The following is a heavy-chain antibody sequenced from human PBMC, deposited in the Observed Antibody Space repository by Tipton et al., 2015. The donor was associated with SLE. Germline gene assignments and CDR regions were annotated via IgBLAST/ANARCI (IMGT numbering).Heavy chain of an antibody. D-gene: IGHD3-22*01. V-gene: IGHV4-39*07. Sequence: TLSLTCTVSGGSISSSSYYWGWIRQPPGKGLEWIGSIYYSGSTYYNPSLKSRVTISVDTSKNQFSLKLSSVTAADTAVYYCAASSDSSGYYPDAFDIWGQGTMVTVSS. CDR3: AASSDSSGYYPDAFDI. J-gene: IGHJ3*02. CDR1: GGSISSSSYY. CDR2: IYYSGST.